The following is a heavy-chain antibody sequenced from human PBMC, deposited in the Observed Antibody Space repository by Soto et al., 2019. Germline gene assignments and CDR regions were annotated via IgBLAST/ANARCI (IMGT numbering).Heavy chain of an antibody. CDR2: ISGSGGST. V-gene: IGHV3-23*01. CDR3: AKGKDIVVVPAATDAFDI. D-gene: IGHD2-2*01. Sequence: GGSLRLSCAASGFTFSSYAMSWVRQAPGKGLEWVSAISGSGGSTYYADSVKGRFTISRDNSKNTLYLQMNSLRAEDTAVYYCAKGKDIVVVPAATDAFDIWGQGTMVTVSS. J-gene: IGHJ3*02. CDR1: GFTFSSYA.